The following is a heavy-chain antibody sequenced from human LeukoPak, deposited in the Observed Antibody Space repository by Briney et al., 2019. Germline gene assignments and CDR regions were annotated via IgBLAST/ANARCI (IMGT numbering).Heavy chain of an antibody. CDR1: GFTFSSYW. CDR3: ARVDTAMGWAFDI. D-gene: IGHD5-18*01. V-gene: IGHV3-74*01. CDR2: INSDGRST. J-gene: IGHJ3*02. Sequence: HSGGSLRLSCAASGFTFSSYWMHWVRQAPGKGLVWVSRINSDGRSTSYADSVKGRFTISRDNAKNTLYLQMNSLRAEDTAVYYCARVDTAMGWAFDIWGQGTMVTVSS.